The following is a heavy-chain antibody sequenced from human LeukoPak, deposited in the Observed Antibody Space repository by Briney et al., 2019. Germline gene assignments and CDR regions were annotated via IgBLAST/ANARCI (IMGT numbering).Heavy chain of an antibody. CDR2: IRYDGSNK. D-gene: IGHD6-19*01. Sequence: GGSLRLSCAASGFTFSSYGMHWVRQAPGKGLEWVAFIRYDGSNKYYADSVKGRFTISRGNSKNTLYLQMNSLRAEDTAVYYCAAQHHSSGWYWGYYYYGMDVWGQGTTVTVSS. J-gene: IGHJ6*02. CDR3: AAQHHSSGWYWGYYYYGMDV. CDR1: GFTFSSYG. V-gene: IGHV3-30*02.